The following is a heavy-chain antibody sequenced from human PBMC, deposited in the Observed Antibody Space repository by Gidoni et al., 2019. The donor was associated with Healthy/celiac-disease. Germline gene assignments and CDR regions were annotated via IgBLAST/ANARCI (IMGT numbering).Heavy chain of an antibody. CDR1: GFTVSSNY. D-gene: IGHD1-26*01. J-gene: IGHJ4*02. CDR2: IYSGGST. Sequence: EVQLVESGGGLIQPGGSLRLSGAASGFTVSSNYMSWVRQAPGKGLEWVSVIYSGGSTYYADSVKGRFTISRDNSKNTLYLQMNSLRAEDTAVYYCARARVGASRYYFDYWGQGTLVTVSS. V-gene: IGHV3-53*01. CDR3: ARARVGASRYYFDY.